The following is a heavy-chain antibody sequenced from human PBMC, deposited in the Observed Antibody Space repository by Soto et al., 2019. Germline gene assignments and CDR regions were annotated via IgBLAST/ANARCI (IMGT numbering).Heavy chain of an antibody. CDR1: ADSFSSYG. CDR3: ARVFPDGWVEPGVVRGYLDT. CDR2: IIPIFGTT. Sequence: QEQLVQSGAEVKEPGSAVKVSCKAPADSFSSYGISWVRQAPGQGLEWMGGIIPIFGTTNYAEKFQGRVKITADESTNTAYMELSSLRSEDTALYYCARVFPDGWVEPGVVRGYLDTWGRGTLVTVSS. D-gene: IGHD3-3*01. J-gene: IGHJ4*02. V-gene: IGHV1-69*01.